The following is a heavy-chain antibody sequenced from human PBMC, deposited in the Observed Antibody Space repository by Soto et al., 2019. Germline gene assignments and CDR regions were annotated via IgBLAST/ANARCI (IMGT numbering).Heavy chain of an antibody. J-gene: IGHJ6*02. CDR2: IIPIFGTA. D-gene: IGHD2-2*01. Sequence: SVKVSCKASGGTFSSYAISWVRQAPGQGLEWMGGIIPIFGTANYAQKFQGRVTITADESTSTAYMELSSLRSEDTAVYYCARDEVVRQLRRDYYYYGMDVWGQGTPVTVSS. CDR3: ARDEVVRQLRRDYYYYGMDV. CDR1: GGTFSSYA. V-gene: IGHV1-69*13.